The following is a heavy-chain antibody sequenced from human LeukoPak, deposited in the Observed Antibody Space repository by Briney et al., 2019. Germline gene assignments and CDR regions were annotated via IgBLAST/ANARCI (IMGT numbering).Heavy chain of an antibody. V-gene: IGHV1-69*04. D-gene: IGHD4-17*01. CDR3: ARDRIPETTVDGIDP. J-gene: IGHJ5*02. CDR2: IIPILGIA. CDR1: GGTFSSYA. Sequence: ASVKVSCKASGGTFSSYAISWVRQAPGQGLEWMGRIIPILGIANYAQKFQGRVTITVDKSTSTAYMELSSLRSEDTAVYYCARDRIPETTVDGIDPWGQGTLVTVSS.